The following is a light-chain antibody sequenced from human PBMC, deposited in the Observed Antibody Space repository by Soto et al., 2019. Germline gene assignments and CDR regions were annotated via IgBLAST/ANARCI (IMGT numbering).Light chain of an antibody. Sequence: QSALTQPASVSGSPGQSITISCTGTSSDVGSYNLVSWYQQHPGKAPKLMIYEVSKRPSGVSNRFSGSNSGNTASLTISGLQAEDEADYYCCSYAGSSIYVFGTGTKLTVL. CDR1: SSDVGSYNL. V-gene: IGLV2-23*02. J-gene: IGLJ1*01. CDR2: EVS. CDR3: CSYAGSSIYV.